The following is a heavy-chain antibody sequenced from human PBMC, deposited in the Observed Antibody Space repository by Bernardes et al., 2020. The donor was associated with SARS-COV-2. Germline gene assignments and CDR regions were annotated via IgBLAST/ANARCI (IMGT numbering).Heavy chain of an antibody. Sequence: ETLSLTCAVYGGSFSGYYWSWIRQPPGKGLEWIGEINHSGSTNYNPSLKSRVTISVDTSKNQFSLKLSSVTAADTAVYYCASCPYYYGSGLGYWGQGTLVTVSS. D-gene: IGHD3-10*01. V-gene: IGHV4-34*01. CDR2: INHSGST. J-gene: IGHJ4*02. CDR1: GGSFSGYY. CDR3: ASCPYYYGSGLGY.